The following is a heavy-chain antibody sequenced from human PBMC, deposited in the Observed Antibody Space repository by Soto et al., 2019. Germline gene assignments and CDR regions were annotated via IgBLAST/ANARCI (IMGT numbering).Heavy chain of an antibody. CDR1: GFTFSSYG. J-gene: IGHJ2*01. D-gene: IGHD5-12*01. V-gene: IGHV3-30*18. CDR2: ISYDGSNT. Sequence: QVQLVESGGGVVQPGRSLRLSCAASGFTFSSYGMHWVRQAPGKGLEWVAFISYDGSNTYYADSVKGRFTISRDNSKNTMYLQMNSLRAEDTAVYYCAKAESRGWLQSWYFDLWGHGTLVTVSS. CDR3: AKAESRGWLQSWYFDL.